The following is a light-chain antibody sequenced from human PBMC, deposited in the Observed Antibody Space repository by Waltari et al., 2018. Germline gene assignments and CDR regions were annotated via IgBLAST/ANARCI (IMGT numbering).Light chain of an antibody. CDR2: SAC. CDR1: QSISTF. Sequence: DIQMTQSPSSLSASVGDRVTITCRASQSISTFLNWYQQKPGKVPRLLIYSACSLQNGVPPRFSGSGSGTDFTLTISNLQPEDFATYYCQQSNSVPLTFGGGTKVEIK. V-gene: IGKV1-39*01. J-gene: IGKJ4*01. CDR3: QQSNSVPLT.